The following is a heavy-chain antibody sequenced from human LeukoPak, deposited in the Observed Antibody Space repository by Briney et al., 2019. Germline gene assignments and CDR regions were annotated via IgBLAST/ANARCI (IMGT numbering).Heavy chain of an antibody. CDR3: ADLVYCSSSSCYEPFNQT. D-gene: IGHD2-2*01. J-gene: IGHJ4*02. V-gene: IGHV1-2*02. CDR2: IDPNSGDT. Sequence: GASVKVSCKTSGYTFTGYYMHWVRQAPGQGLEWMGWIDPNSGDTKYAQKFQGRVTMTRDTSISTAYMELSSLRSEDTAVYYCADLVYCSSSSCYEPFNQTWGQGTLVTVSP. CDR1: GYTFTGYY.